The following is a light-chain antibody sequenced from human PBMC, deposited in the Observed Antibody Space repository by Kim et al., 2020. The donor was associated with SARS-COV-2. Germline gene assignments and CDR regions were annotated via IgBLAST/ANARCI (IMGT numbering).Light chain of an antibody. CDR1: SLRNYY. Sequence: SSELTQDPAVSVALGQTVRITCQGDSLRNYYASWYQQKPGQAPVLVFYGKNNRPSGIPERFSGSSSRNTAFLTITGTQAEDEGDYYCNSRDSSGVVFGGGTQLTVL. CDR3: NSRDSSGVV. V-gene: IGLV3-19*01. J-gene: IGLJ2*01. CDR2: GKN.